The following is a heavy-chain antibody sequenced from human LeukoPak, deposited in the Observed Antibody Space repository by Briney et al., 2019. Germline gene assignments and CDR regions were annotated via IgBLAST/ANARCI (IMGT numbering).Heavy chain of an antibody. Sequence: GGTLRLSCAASGFTVSSNYMSWVRQAPGKGLQWVSVIYSGGNTYYADSVKGRFTISRDNSKNTLYLQMNSLRAEDTAVYCCAGRTVTPYYHDSSGFHLQYWGQGTLVTVSS. J-gene: IGHJ1*01. CDR2: IYSGGNT. CDR3: AGRTVTPYYHDSSGFHLQY. V-gene: IGHV3-53*01. CDR1: GFTVSSNY. D-gene: IGHD3-22*01.